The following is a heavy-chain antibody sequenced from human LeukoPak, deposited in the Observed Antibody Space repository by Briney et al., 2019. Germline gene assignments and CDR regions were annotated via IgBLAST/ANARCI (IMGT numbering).Heavy chain of an antibody. V-gene: IGHV4-30-4*07. D-gene: IGHD3-22*01. CDR2: IYYTGST. CDR1: GGSISRSGYS. CDR3: ARGGDSSGYEGRFDP. J-gene: IGHJ5*02. Sequence: SETLSLTCAVSGGSISRSGYSWSWIRQPPGKGLEWIGYIYYTGSTYYNPSLKSRLTISLDTSKNQFSLKLSSVTAADTAVYYCARGGDSSGYEGRFDPWGQGTLVTVS.